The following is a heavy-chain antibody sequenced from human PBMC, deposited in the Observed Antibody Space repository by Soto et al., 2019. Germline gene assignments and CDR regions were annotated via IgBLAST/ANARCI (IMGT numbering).Heavy chain of an antibody. CDR2: ISYDGSNK. CDR1: GFTFSSYA. Sequence: GSLRLSCAASGFTFSSYAMHWVRQAPGKGLEWVAVISYDGSNKYYADSVKGRFTISRDNSKNTLYLQMNSLRAEDTAVYYCAEPYYDILTGPLGAFDIWGQGTMVTVSS. V-gene: IGHV3-30-3*01. J-gene: IGHJ3*02. D-gene: IGHD3-9*01. CDR3: AEPYYDILTGPLGAFDI.